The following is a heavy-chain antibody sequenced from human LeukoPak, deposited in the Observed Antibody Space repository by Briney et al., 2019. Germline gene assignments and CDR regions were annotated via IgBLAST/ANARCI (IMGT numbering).Heavy chain of an antibody. J-gene: IGHJ4*02. CDR3: ARPPAYCSGGSCYPYYFDY. CDR1: GGSFSGYY. V-gene: IGHV4-34*01. CDR2: INHSGST. D-gene: IGHD2-15*01. Sequence: SSETLSLTCAVYGGSFSGYYWSWIRQPPGKGLEWIGEINHSGSTNYNPSLKSRVTISVDTSKNQFSLKLSSVTAADTAVYYCARPPAYCSGGSCYPYYFDYWGQGTLVTVSS.